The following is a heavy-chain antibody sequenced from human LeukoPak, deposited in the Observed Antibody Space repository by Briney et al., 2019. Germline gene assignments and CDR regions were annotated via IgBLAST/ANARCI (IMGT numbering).Heavy chain of an antibody. J-gene: IGHJ6*02. CDR1: GFTFSSYS. Sequence: GGSLRLSCAASGFTFSSYSMNWVRQAPGKGLEWVSYISSSSNTIYYADSVKGRFTISRDNAKNSLYLQMNSLRAEDTAVYYCARDMNPNYYYGMDVWGQGTTVTVSS. V-gene: IGHV3-48*04. CDR3: ARDMNPNYYYGMDV. D-gene: IGHD1-14*01. CDR2: ISSSSNTI.